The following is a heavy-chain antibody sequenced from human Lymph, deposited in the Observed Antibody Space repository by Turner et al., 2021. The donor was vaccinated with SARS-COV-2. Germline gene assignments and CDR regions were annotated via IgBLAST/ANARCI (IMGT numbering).Heavy chain of an antibody. V-gene: IGHV3-21*02. CDR2: ISSSSSYI. J-gene: IGHJ4*02. Sequence: EVQLVESGGGLVKPGGSLRPSCAAPGFTFSTYSMNWVRQAPGKGLEWISSISSSSSYIYYADSVKGRFTISRDDAKNSLYLQMNSLRAEDTAVYYCARDIPTTADYFDYWGQGTLVTVSS. CDR1: GFTFSTYS. D-gene: IGHD4-17*01. CDR3: ARDIPTTADYFDY.